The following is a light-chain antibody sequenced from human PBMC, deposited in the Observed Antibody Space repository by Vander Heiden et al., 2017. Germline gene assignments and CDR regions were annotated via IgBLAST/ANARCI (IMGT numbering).Light chain of an antibody. CDR3: HLYDGTLYT. CDR2: WAS. V-gene: IGKV4-1*01. CDR1: QSVLYSSNNKNY. Sequence: DIVMTQPPDSLAVSLGERATINCKSSQSVLYSSNNKNYLASYQQKPGQPPKLLIYWASTRESGVPDRLSGTASGTDFTLTIIIMQAEDVAVYFFHLYDGTLYTFGQGTKLELK. J-gene: IGKJ2*01.